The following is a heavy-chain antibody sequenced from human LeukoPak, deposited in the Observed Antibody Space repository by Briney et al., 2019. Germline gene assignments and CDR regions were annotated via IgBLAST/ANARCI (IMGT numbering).Heavy chain of an antibody. CDR2: IDKKDKGYGTAT. V-gene: IGHV3-73*01. D-gene: IGHD1-26*01. J-gene: IGHJ5*02. CDR1: GFTFSGSA. CDR3: TRDSGTYNWFDP. Sequence: GSLRLSCAASGFTFSGSAIHWVRQSSGKGLEWVGQIDKKDKGYGTATAYAASVTGRFTISRDDSINTAYLQMKSLKTEDTALYYCTRDSGTYNWFDPWGQGTLVTVSS.